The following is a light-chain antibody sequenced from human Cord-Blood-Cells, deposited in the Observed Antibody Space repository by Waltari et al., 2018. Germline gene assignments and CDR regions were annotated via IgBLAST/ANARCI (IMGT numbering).Light chain of an antibody. V-gene: IGKV1-39*01. J-gene: IGKJ4*01. CDR1: QSISSY. Sequence: EIQMTPPPSSLSASVGDRVPLTYRASQSISSYLNWYQQKPGKAPKLLIYAASSLQSGVPSRFSGSGSGTDFTLTISSLQPEDFATYYCQQSYSTPPKLTFGGGTKVEIK. CDR2: AAS. CDR3: QQSYSTPPKLT.